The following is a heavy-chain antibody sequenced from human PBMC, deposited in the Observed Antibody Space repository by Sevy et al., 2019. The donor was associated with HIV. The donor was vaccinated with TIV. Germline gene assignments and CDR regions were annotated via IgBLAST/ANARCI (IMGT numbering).Heavy chain of an antibody. CDR3: ARGSYYDFWGGGGQFPHSYGMDV. Sequence: SETLSLTCAVYGGSFSGYYWSWIRQPPGKGLEWIGEINHSGSTNYNPSLKSRVTISVDTSKNQFSLKLSSVTAADTAVYYCARGSYYDFWGGGGQFPHSYGMDVWGQGTTVTVSS. V-gene: IGHV4-34*01. CDR1: GGSFSGYY. CDR2: INHSGST. J-gene: IGHJ6*02. D-gene: IGHD3-3*01.